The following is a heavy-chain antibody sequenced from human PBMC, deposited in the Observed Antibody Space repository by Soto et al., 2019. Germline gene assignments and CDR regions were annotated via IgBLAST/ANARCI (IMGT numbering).Heavy chain of an antibody. V-gene: IGHV1-18*01. CDR1: GYTFTSYG. CDR3: ARDSSIAGPGVYYYYGMDV. D-gene: IGHD2-21*01. Sequence: ASVKVSCKASGYTFTSYGISWVRQAPGQGLEWMGWISAYNGNTNYAQKLQGRVTMTTDTSTSTAYMELRSLRSDDTAVYYCARDSSIAGPGVYYYYGMDVWGQGTPVTVSS. CDR2: ISAYNGNT. J-gene: IGHJ6*02.